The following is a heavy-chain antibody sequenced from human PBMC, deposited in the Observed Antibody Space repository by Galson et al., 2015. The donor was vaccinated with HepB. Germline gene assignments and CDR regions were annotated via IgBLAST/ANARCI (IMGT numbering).Heavy chain of an antibody. CDR1: GFTFSSYA. CDR2: ISGSGGST. V-gene: IGHV3-23*01. CDR3: AKGMRELLHIGPYGMDV. Sequence: SLRLSCAASGFTFSSYAMSWVRQAPGKGLEWVSAISGSGGSTYYADSVKGRFTISRDNSKNTLYLQMNSLRAEDTAVYYCAKGMRELLHIGPYGMDVWGQGTTVTVSS. J-gene: IGHJ6*02. D-gene: IGHD1-26*01.